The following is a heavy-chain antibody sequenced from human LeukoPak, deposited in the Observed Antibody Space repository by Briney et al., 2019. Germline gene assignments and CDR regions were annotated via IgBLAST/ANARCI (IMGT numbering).Heavy chain of an antibody. CDR2: MNPNSGNT. CDR1: GYTFTTYA. D-gene: IGHD6-19*01. J-gene: IGHJ4*02. V-gene: IGHV1-8*02. CDR3: ARGRWQWLVKGTFDY. Sequence: ASVKVSCKASGYTFTTYAMNWVRQAPGQGLEWMGWMNPNSGNTGYAQKFQGRVTMTRNTSISTAYMELSSLRSEDTAVYYCARGRWQWLVKGTFDYWGQGTLVTVSS.